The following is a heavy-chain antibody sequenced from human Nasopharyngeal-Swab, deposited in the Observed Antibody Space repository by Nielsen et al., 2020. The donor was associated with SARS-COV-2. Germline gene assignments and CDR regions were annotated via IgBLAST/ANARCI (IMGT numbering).Heavy chain of an antibody. CDR3: ASEVKVAIDLAH. J-gene: IGHJ4*02. CDR1: GGSFSSYY. CDR2: IYYSGTT. Sequence: SETLSLTCVVYGGSFSSYYWGWIRQTPGKGLEWIGSIYYSGTTYYNPSLKSRATISVDTSKNQFSLNLTSVTAADTAVYYCASEVKVAIDLAHWGQGTLVTVSS. D-gene: IGHD2-15*01. V-gene: IGHV4-34*11.